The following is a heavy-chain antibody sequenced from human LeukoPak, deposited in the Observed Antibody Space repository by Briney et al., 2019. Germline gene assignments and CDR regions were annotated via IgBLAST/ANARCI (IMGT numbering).Heavy chain of an antibody. Sequence: GGSLRLSCAVSGFNVSSSYMSWVRQAPGKGLERVSIISSAGTTYYADSVKGRFTISRDNSKNTVYLQVNSLRDEDTAVYYCARDLEAANTYYFDYWGQGTMVTVSS. V-gene: IGHV3-66*01. CDR1: GFNVSSSY. J-gene: IGHJ4*02. D-gene: IGHD6-13*01. CDR2: ISSAGTT. CDR3: ARDLEAANTYYFDY.